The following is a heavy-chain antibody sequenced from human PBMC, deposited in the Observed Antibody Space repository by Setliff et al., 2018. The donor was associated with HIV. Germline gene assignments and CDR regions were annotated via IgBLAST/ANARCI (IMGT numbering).Heavy chain of an antibody. CDR2: IYHTGTT. Sequence: SETLSLTCTVSGGSISSSGNDWTWIRQRPGKGLEWIGYIYHTGTTYYHPSLKSRVLISVDTSNNQFSLRLSSVTAADTAVYYCARDLSPYGSGDPYYYYGMDVWGQGTTVTVSS. J-gene: IGHJ6*02. V-gene: IGHV4-31*03. CDR3: ARDLSPYGSGDPYYYYGMDV. D-gene: IGHD3-10*01. CDR1: GGSISSSGND.